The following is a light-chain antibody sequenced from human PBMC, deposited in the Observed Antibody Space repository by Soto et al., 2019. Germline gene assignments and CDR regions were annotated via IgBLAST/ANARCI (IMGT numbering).Light chain of an antibody. CDR1: ESVSSY. Sequence: DLQMTQSPSSLSASVGDRVTITCRAKESVSSYVNWYQQKPGKAPKLLIYAASSLQSGVPARFSGSGSVIDFTLTISGLQPEDFATYYCQQSYSKWTFGQGTKVEIK. CDR2: AAS. V-gene: IGKV1-39*01. CDR3: QQSYSKWT. J-gene: IGKJ1*01.